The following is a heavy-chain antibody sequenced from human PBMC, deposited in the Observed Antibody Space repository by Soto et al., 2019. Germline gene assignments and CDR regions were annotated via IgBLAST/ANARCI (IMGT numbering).Heavy chain of an antibody. J-gene: IGHJ4*02. CDR3: AHRLTLNSDWNYGRFDY. Sequence: QITLKESGPTLVKHTQTLTLTCTFSGFSLTTSGVGVGWIRQPPGKALEWLALIYWDDDKRYNPSLRSRLTITKDTSKNQVLLTMTNIDPVDTATYFCAHRLTLNSDWNYGRFDYWGQGTLVTVSS. CDR2: IYWDDDK. V-gene: IGHV2-5*02. CDR1: GFSLTTSGVG. D-gene: IGHD1-1*01.